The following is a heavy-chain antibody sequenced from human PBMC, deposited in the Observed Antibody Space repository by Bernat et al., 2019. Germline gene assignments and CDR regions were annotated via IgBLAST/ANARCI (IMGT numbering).Heavy chain of an antibody. V-gene: IGHV3-23*04. J-gene: IGHJ3*01. CDR1: GFTFDDYA. D-gene: IGHD3-3*01. CDR2: ISGSGVYT. Sequence: EVQLVESGGGLVQPGRSLRLSCAASGFTFDDYAMHWVRQAPGKGLELVSGISGSGVYTYYADSVKGRFTISRDISKHTLFLQMNSLRAEDTALYYCAKQNYDFWSAYYTGGCGAFDVWGQGTMVTVSS. CDR3: AKQNYDFWSAYYTGGCGAFDV.